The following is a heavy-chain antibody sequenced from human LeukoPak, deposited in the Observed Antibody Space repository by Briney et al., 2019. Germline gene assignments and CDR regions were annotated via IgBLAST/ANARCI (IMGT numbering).Heavy chain of an antibody. Sequence: PGGSLRLSCAASGFTFSDYYMSWIRQAPGKGLEWVADISSSGSTIYYADSVKGRFTISRDNAKNSLYLQMNSLRAEDTAVYYCARDLITMVRENWFDPWGQGTLVTVSS. D-gene: IGHD3-10*01. CDR1: GFTFSDYY. CDR3: ARDLITMVRENWFDP. CDR2: ISSSGSTI. J-gene: IGHJ5*02. V-gene: IGHV3-11*01.